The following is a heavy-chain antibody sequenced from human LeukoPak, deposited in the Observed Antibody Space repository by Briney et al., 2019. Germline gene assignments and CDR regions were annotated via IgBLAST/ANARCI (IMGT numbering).Heavy chain of an antibody. D-gene: IGHD6-25*01. CDR2: ISWDGGST. J-gene: IGHJ4*02. CDR3: AKDIGGSYFDY. V-gene: IGHV3-43D*03. Sequence: GGSLRLSCAASGFTFDDYAMHWVRHAPGKGLEWVSLISWDGGSTYYADSVKGRFTISRDNSKNSLYLQMNSLRAEDTALYYCAKDIGGSYFDYWGQGALVTVSS. CDR1: GFTFDDYA.